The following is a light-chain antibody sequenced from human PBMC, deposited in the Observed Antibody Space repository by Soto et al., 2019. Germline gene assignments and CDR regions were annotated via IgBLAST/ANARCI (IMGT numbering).Light chain of an antibody. V-gene: IGKV3-11*01. CDR2: DAS. CDR1: QSVSRY. CDR3: QHRSNWPLT. J-gene: IGKJ4*01. Sequence: EIVLTQSPATLSLSPGERATLSCRARQSVSRYLAWYQQKPGQAPRLLIYDASNRATGIPARFSGSGSGTEFTLTISYLEPEDFAVYYCQHRSNWPLTFGGGTKVEIK.